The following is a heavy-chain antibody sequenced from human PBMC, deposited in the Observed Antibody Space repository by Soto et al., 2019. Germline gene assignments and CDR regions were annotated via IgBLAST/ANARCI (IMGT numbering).Heavy chain of an antibody. J-gene: IGHJ6*02. CDR2: INPNSGGT. CDR1: GYTFTGYY. CDR3: ARDNSSIAAAGIDYYYYYGMDV. D-gene: IGHD6-13*01. V-gene: IGHV1-2*04. Sequence: ASVKVSCKASGYTFTGYYMHWVRQAPGQGLEWMGWINPNSGGTNYAQKFQGWVTMTRDTSISTAYMEMSRLRSDDTAVHYCARDNSSIAAAGIDYYYYYGMDVWGQGTTVTVSS.